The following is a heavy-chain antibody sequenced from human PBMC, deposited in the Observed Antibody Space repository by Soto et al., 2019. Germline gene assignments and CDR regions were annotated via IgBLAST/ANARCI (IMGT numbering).Heavy chain of an antibody. CDR1: GFTFSSYS. D-gene: IGHD2-15*01. CDR2: ISSSSSYI. V-gene: IGHV3-21*01. CDR3: ARDQCSGGSCYPGMDV. J-gene: IGHJ6*02. Sequence: GGSLRLSCAASGFTFSSYSMNWVRQAPGKGLEWVSSISSSSSYIYYADSVKGRFTISRDNAKNSLYLQMNSLRAEDTAVYYCARDQCSGGSCYPGMDVWGQGTTVTVSS.